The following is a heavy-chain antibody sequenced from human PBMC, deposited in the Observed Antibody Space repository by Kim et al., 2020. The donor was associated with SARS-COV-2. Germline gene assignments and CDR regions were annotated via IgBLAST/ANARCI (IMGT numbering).Heavy chain of an antibody. V-gene: IGHV3-9*01. J-gene: IGHJ3*02. Sequence: GGSLRLSCAASGFTFDDYAMYWVRQAPGKGPEWVSAINWNSGNIGYADSVKGRFTISRDNAKNSLYLQMNSLRAEDTAFYYCVKDRYRTTSQGAFDIWGQGTMVTVSS. D-gene: IGHD2-8*01. CDR2: INWNSGNI. CDR3: VKDRYRTTSQGAFDI. CDR1: GFTFDDYA.